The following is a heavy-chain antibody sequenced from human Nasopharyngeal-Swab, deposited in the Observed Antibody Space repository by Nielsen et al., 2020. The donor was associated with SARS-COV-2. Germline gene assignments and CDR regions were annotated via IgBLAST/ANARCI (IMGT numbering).Heavy chain of an antibody. Sequence: LVKVSCKASGGTFSSYAISWVRQAPGQGLEWMGGIIPIFGTANYAQKFQGRVTITADKSTSTAYMELSSLRSEDTAVYYCARSRTVVTHAFDIWGQGTMVTVSS. CDR1: GGTFSSYA. J-gene: IGHJ3*02. V-gene: IGHV1-69*06. D-gene: IGHD4-23*01. CDR3: ARSRTVVTHAFDI. CDR2: IIPIFGTA.